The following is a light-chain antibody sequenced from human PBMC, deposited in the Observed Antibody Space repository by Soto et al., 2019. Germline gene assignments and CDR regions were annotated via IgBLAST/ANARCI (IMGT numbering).Light chain of an antibody. CDR1: QSVRRS. CDR2: DAS. V-gene: IGKV3-15*01. CDR3: QQYNNWPLT. Sequence: EIVMTQSPATLSVSPGERATLSCRASQSVRRSLAWYQQKPGQAPRLLIYDASTGATGIPARFSGSGSGTEFTLTISSLPSEDFAFYYCQQYNNWPLTFGGGTKVEIK. J-gene: IGKJ4*01.